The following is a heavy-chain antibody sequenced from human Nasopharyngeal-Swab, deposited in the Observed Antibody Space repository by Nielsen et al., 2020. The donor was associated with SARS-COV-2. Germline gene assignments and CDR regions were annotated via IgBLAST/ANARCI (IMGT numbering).Heavy chain of an antibody. CDR1: GGSFSGYY. V-gene: IGHV4-34*01. CDR3: ARQYSGSYYVIPRVDY. CDR2: INHSGTT. Sequence: SETLSLTCAVYGGSFSGYYWSWIRQPPGKGLEWIGEINHSGTTHYNPSLKSRVTISVDTSKNLFSLKLSSVTAADTAVYYCARQYSGSYYVIPRVDYWGQGILVTVSS. J-gene: IGHJ4*02. D-gene: IGHD1-26*01.